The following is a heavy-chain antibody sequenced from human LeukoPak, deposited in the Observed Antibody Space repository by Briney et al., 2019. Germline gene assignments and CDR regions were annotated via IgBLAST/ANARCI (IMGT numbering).Heavy chain of an antibody. Sequence: GGSLRLSCAASGFTVSSNYMSWVRQAPGKGLEWVSVIYSGGSTYYADSVKGRFTISRDNSKNTLYLQMNSLRAEDTAVYYCARDPIIMATISANGEGDDYWGQGTLVTVSS. J-gene: IGHJ4*02. D-gene: IGHD5-24*01. CDR2: IYSGGST. CDR1: GFTVSSNY. V-gene: IGHV3-66*01. CDR3: ARDPIIMATISANGEGDDY.